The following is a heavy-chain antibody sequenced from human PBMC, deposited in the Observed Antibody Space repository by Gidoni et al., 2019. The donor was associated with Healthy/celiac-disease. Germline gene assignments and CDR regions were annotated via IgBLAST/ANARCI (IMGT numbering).Heavy chain of an antibody. Sequence: QLQLQESGPGLVKPSETLSLTCTVSGGSISSSSYYWGWIRQPPGKGLEWIGSIYYSGSTYYNPSLKSRVTISVDTSKNQFSLKLSSVTAADTAVYYCASQQLVRADYYYYYGMDVWGQGTTVTVSS. CDR1: GGSISSSSYY. CDR2: IYYSGST. V-gene: IGHV4-39*01. J-gene: IGHJ6*02. CDR3: ASQQLVRADYYYYYGMDV. D-gene: IGHD6-6*01.